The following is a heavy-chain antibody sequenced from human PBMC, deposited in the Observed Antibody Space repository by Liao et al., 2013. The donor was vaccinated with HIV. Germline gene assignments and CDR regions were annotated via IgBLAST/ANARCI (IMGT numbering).Heavy chain of an antibody. Sequence: QVQLQESGPGLVKPSETLSLTCTVSGGSISSYYWSWIRQPPGKGLEWIGYIFYSGSTNYNPSLKSRVTISVDRSKNQFSLKLSSVTAADTAVYYCARDHWERYFDLWGRGTLVTVSS. CDR1: GGSISSYY. CDR2: IFYSGST. D-gene: IGHD1-26*01. CDR3: ARDHWERYFDL. J-gene: IGHJ2*01. V-gene: IGHV4-59*12.